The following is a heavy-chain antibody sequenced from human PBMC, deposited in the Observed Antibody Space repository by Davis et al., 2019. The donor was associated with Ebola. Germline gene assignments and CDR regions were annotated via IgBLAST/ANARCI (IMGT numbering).Heavy chain of an antibody. V-gene: IGHV3-7*03. Sequence: GESLKISCAASGFTFSRYWMNWVRQAPGKGLQWVADIKEDGSEKYYVDSVKGRFTIPRHNSKNTLYLQMNSLRAEDTAVYYCARSGSGSYNWFDPWGQGTLVTVSS. J-gene: IGHJ5*02. CDR2: IKEDGSEK. CDR1: GFTFSRYW. D-gene: IGHD1-26*01. CDR3: ARSGSGSYNWFDP.